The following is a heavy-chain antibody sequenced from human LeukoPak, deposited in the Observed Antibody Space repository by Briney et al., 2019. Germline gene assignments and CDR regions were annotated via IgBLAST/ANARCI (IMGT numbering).Heavy chain of an antibody. CDR2: INPNSGGT. CDR3: ARARSFGGPNGMDV. J-gene: IGHJ6*02. D-gene: IGHD3-10*01. Sequence: ASVKVSCKASGYTFTGYYMHWVRQAPGQGLEWMGRINPNSGGTNYAQKFQGRVTMTRDTSISTAYMELSRLRSDDTAVYYCARARSFGGPNGMDVWGQGTTVTVSS. CDR1: GYTFTGYY. V-gene: IGHV1-2*06.